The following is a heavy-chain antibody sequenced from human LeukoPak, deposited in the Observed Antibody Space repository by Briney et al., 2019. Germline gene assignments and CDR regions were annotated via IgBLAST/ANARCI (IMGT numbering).Heavy chain of an antibody. D-gene: IGHD5-18*01. J-gene: IGHJ4*02. CDR2: LNEDGSKR. Sequence: GGSLRLSRAASGFAFSSYWMTWVRQAPGKGLEWVASLNEDGSKRSYVGSVKGRFTISRDNAQKSLYLQMNSLTAEDTAVYYCARAVTSMDGYWGQGTLVTVSS. CDR1: GFAFSSYW. V-gene: IGHV3-7*03. CDR3: ARAVTSMDGY.